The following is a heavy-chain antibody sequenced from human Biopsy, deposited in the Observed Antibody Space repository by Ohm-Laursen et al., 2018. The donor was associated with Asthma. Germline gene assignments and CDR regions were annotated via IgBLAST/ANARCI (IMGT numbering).Heavy chain of an antibody. D-gene: IGHD2-15*01. V-gene: IGHV3-30*03. CDR1: GFMFRSFG. CDR3: ARDVDLRSVY. CDR2: ISYDGNHK. Sequence: SLRLSCAASGFMFRSFGMHWVRQAPGKGLEWVAVISYDGNHKFYEDSVKGRFTISRDNSKNTLYLQMDSLRTEDTAVYYCARDVDLRSVYWGQGTLVTVSS. J-gene: IGHJ4*02.